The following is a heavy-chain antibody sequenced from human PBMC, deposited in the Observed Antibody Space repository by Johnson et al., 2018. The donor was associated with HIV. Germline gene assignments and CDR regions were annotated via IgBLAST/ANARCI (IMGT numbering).Heavy chain of an antibody. J-gene: IGHJ3*02. CDR3: AKARSSGQGAFDI. D-gene: IGHD6-19*01. CDR1: GFTFSSSG. CDR2: IRYDGSNK. V-gene: IGHV3-30*02. Sequence: QVQLVESGGGVVQTGGSLRLSCAASGFTFSSSGMHWVRQAPGKGSEWVAFIRYDGSNKYYADSVKARFTISSDNAENTLYLQMNSLRAEDTAVYYCAKARSSGQGAFDIWGQGTLVTVSS.